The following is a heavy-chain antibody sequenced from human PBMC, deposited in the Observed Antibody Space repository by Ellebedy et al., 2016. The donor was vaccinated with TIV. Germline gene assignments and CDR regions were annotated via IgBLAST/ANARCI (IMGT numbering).Heavy chain of an antibody. D-gene: IGHD4-17*01. CDR2: INEDGTKK. CDR1: GFTLTNYW. J-gene: IGHJ2*01. CDR3: ARAIYGASYL. V-gene: IGHV3-7*01. Sequence: GGSLRLSCTASGFTLTNYWMTRVRQAPGRGLEWVANINEDGTKKHFVDSVRGRFSISRDDAGNSLYLQMSSLGGEDTAVYYCARAIYGASYLWGRGTLVTVSS.